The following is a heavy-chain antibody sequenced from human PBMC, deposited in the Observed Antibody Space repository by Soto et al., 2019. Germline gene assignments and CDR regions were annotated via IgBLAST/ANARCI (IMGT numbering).Heavy chain of an antibody. Sequence: PGGSLRLSCAASGFTFSSYAMHWVRQAPGKGLEWVAVIAYDGSNKYYADSVKGRFTISRDNSKNTLYLQMNSLRAEDTAVYYCAREAYCVGDCYPSKGLGMDGWGQGTSVTVSS. CDR2: IAYDGSNK. CDR3: AREAYCVGDCYPSKGLGMDG. J-gene: IGHJ6*02. V-gene: IGHV3-30-3*01. CDR1: GFTFSSYA. D-gene: IGHD2-21*02.